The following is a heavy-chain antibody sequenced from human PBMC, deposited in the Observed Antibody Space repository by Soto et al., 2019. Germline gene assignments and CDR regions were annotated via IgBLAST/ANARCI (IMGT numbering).Heavy chain of an antibody. CDR3: ARGPLYRSLLPHFDL. V-gene: IGHV1-3*01. Sequence: QVQLVQSGAEVKKPGASVKVSCKASGYTFTGYAVHWVRQAPGQRLEWMGWINAGNGNTKYSGNLQGRVTITKDTSASTAYMELSSLSSEDTAVYFCARGPLYRSLLPHFDLWGQGTLVTVSS. J-gene: IGHJ4*02. D-gene: IGHD2-2*02. CDR2: INAGNGNT. CDR1: GYTFTGYA.